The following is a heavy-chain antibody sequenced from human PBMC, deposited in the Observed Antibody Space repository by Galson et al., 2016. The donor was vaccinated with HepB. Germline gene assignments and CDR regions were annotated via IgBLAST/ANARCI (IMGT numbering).Heavy chain of an antibody. Sequence: SLRLSCAASGFTFNSYGMHWVRQAPGKGLEWLAFISFDGNNKDYADSVKGRFPISRDKSTKTLYPHMNSLRVEDTALYYCAKDSRGYWAYYHYYYMDVWGKGTTVTVSS. V-gene: IGHV3-30*18. CDR1: GFTFNSYG. CDR3: AKDSRGYWAYYHYYYMDV. D-gene: IGHD5-18*01. J-gene: IGHJ6*03. CDR2: ISFDGNNK.